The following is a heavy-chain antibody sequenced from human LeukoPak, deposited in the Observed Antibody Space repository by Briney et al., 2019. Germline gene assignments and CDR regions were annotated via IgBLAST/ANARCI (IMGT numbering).Heavy chain of an antibody. V-gene: IGHV3-23*01. J-gene: IGHJ4*02. CDR1: GFTFSNYA. CDR3: ARTTYCTTSSCPGLDY. D-gene: IGHD2-2*01. Sequence: GGSLRLSCAGSGFTFSNYAMTWVRQAPGKGLEWVSSVSGSGRNTFYPDSVEGRFTISRDNSKNTVYLQMNSLRADDTAVYYCARTTYCTTSSCPGLDYWGQGTLVTVSS. CDR2: VSGSGRNT.